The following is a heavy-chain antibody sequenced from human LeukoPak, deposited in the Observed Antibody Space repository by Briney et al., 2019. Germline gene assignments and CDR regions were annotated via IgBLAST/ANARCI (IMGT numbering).Heavy chain of an antibody. CDR3: ARDLGMTDGDYVSYFDY. V-gene: IGHV3-48*03. CDR1: GFTFSRYE. J-gene: IGHJ4*02. D-gene: IGHD4-17*01. CDR2: ISSSGSII. Sequence: PGRSLRLSCAASGFTFSRYELNWVRQAPGKGLEWVSYISSSGSIIYYADSVKGRFTISRDNAKNSLYLQMNSLRAEDTAVYYCARDLGMTDGDYVSYFDYWGQRTLVTVSS.